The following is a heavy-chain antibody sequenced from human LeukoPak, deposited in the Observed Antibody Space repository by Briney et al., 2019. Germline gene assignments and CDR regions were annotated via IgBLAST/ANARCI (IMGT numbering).Heavy chain of an antibody. CDR1: DYSFTSYW. J-gene: IGHJ5*02. Sequence: GESLKISCKGSDYSFTSYWIGWVRQMPGKGLEWMGIINPGDSDTRYSPSFQGQVTISADKSISTAYLQWSSLKASDTAMYYCARRGYYDSSGYNKWFDPWGQGTLVTVSS. D-gene: IGHD3-22*01. CDR3: ARRGYYDSSGYNKWFDP. CDR2: INPGDSDT. V-gene: IGHV5-51*01.